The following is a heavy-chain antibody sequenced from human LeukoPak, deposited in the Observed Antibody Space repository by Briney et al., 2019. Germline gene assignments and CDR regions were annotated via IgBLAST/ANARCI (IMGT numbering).Heavy chain of an antibody. CDR1: GFTFDDYA. Sequence: GGSLRLSCAASGFTFDDYAMHWVRQAPGKGLEWVSGISWNSGSIGYADSVKGRFTISRDNSKNTLYLQMSSLRVVDTAVYYCAKKQADGPMFAFDIWGQGTMVTVSS. D-gene: IGHD5-24*01. J-gene: IGHJ3*02. CDR3: AKKQADGPMFAFDI. V-gene: IGHV3-9*01. CDR2: ISWNSGSI.